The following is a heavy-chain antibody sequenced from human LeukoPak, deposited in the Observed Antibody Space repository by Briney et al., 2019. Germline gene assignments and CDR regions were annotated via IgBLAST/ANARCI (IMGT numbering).Heavy chain of an antibody. V-gene: IGHV3-11*04. CDR2: ISSSGSTI. Sequence: RGSLRLSCAASGFTFSDYYMSWIRQAPGKGLEWVSYISSSGSTIYYADSVKGRFTISRDNSKNTLYLQMNSLRAEDTAVYYCAKAVMALYYYYGMDVWGQGTTVTVSS. CDR3: AKAVMALYYYYGMDV. CDR1: GFTFSDYY. J-gene: IGHJ6*02. D-gene: IGHD5-24*01.